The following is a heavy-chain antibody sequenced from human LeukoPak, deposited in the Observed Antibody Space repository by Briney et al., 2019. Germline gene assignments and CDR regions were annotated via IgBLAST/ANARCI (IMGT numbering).Heavy chain of an antibody. Sequence: PGGSLRLSCAASGFTFSSYNMNWVRQAPGKGLEWVSCITTIGTYIYYADSVKGRFTISRDNAKNSLYLQMNSLRAEDTAVYYCARDGPEGSGSYLSYWGQGTLVTVSS. D-gene: IGHD1-26*01. J-gene: IGHJ4*02. V-gene: IGHV3-21*01. CDR1: GFTFSSYN. CDR3: ARDGPEGSGSYLSY. CDR2: ITTIGTYI.